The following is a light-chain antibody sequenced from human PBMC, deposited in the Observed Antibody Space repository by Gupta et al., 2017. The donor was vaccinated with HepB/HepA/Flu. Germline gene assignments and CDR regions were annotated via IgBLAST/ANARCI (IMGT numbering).Light chain of an antibody. CDR2: GAS. V-gene: IGKV3-20*01. Sequence: EIVLTQSPGTLSLSPGERATLSCRASQSVSSSYLAWYQQKPGQAPRLLIYGASSRATGIPDRFSGSGSGTDFTLTIIRLEPEDFAVYYCQQYGNSPLTFGGWTKVEIK. J-gene: IGKJ4*01. CDR1: QSVSSSY. CDR3: QQYGNSPLT.